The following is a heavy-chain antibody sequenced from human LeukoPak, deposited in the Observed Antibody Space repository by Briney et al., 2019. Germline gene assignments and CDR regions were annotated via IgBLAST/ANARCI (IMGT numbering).Heavy chain of an antibody. Sequence: GGSLRLSCAVSGGTFSAYWMAWVRQSPGKGLEWVAEINEDGSVKYYVDSMRGRFTISRDNAKNSLYLQMNSLGAEDTAVYYCAKVPRDSDCYWGQGTLVTVSS. J-gene: IGHJ4*02. D-gene: IGHD2-21*02. CDR2: INEDGSVK. CDR3: AKVPRDSDCY. V-gene: IGHV3-7*01. CDR1: GGTFSAYW.